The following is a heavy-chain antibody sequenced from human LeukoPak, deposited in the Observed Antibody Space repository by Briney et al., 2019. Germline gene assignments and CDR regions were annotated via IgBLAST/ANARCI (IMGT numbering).Heavy chain of an antibody. Sequence: GGSLRLSCAASGFTFSSYAMHWVRQAPGKGLEWVAVISYDGSNKYYADSVKGRFTISRDNSKNTLYLQMNSLRAEDTAVYYCARDRPFSIASPDYWGQGTLVTVSS. CDR3: ARDRPFSIASPDY. CDR2: ISYDGSNK. D-gene: IGHD6-6*01. CDR1: GFTFSSYA. J-gene: IGHJ4*02. V-gene: IGHV3-30-3*01.